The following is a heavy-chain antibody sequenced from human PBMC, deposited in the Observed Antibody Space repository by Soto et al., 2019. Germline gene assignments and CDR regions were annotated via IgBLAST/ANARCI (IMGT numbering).Heavy chain of an antibody. CDR3: ATDYYGSGSFPDY. V-gene: IGHV1-24*01. J-gene: IGHJ4*02. CDR1: GYTLTELS. Sequence: GASVKVSCKVSGYTLTELSMHWVRQAPGKALEWMGGFDPEDGETIYAQKFQGRVTMTEDTSTDTAYMELSSLRSEDTAVYYCATDYYGSGSFPDYWGQGTLVTVSS. D-gene: IGHD3-10*01. CDR2: FDPEDGET.